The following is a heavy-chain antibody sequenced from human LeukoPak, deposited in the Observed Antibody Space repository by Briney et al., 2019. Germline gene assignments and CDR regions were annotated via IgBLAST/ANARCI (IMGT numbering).Heavy chain of an antibody. V-gene: IGHV3-66*01. D-gene: IGHD3-22*01. CDR3: ARVMQDPHYYDSSGYYVEDYYYYGMDV. CDR1: GFTVSSNY. Sequence: GGSLRLSCAASGFTVSSNYMSWVRQAPGKGLEWVSVIYSGGSTYYADSVKGRFTISRDNSKNTLYLRMNSLRAEDTAVYYRARVMQDPHYYDSSGYYVEDYYYYGMDVWGQGTTVTVSS. J-gene: IGHJ6*02. CDR2: IYSGGST.